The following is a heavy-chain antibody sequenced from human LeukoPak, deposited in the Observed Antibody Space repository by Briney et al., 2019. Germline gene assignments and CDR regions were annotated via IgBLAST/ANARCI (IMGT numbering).Heavy chain of an antibody. CDR3: ARDRVTLIEYFQY. Sequence: GGSLRLSCAASGFXFSSYGIHWVRQAPGKGLEWVAVIWYDGSNKYYADSVKGRFTISRDNSKNTLYLQMNSLRAEDTAVYYCARDRVTLIEYFQYWGQGTLVTVSS. V-gene: IGHV3-33*01. CDR2: IWYDGSNK. CDR1: GFXFSSYG. J-gene: IGHJ1*01. D-gene: IGHD3-22*01.